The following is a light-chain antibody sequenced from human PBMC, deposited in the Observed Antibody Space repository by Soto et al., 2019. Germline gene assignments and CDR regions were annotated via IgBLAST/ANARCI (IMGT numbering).Light chain of an antibody. CDR3: QQCRNWPLT. Sequence: EIVMTQSPATLSMSPGEKATHYCKASQNVCNNLAWYQQRPGQPPRLLIYDASTRATGISARFSGSGYGTEFTLTISSLQSEDFAVYFCQQCRNWPLTFGGGTKVDIK. CDR2: DAS. V-gene: IGKV3-15*01. J-gene: IGKJ4*01. CDR1: QNVCNN.